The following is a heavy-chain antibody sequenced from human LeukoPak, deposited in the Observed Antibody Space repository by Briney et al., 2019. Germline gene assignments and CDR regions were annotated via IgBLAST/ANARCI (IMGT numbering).Heavy chain of an antibody. CDR1: GFTFSNSA. V-gene: IGHV3-23*01. D-gene: IGHD6-13*01. CDR3: AKYGAPAAGNYFDY. Sequence: GGSQRLSCAASGFTFSNSAMSWVRQAPGKGLERVSAISGSGGGTYYADSVKGRFTISRDNPKNTLYLQMNSLRAEDTAVYYCAKYGAPAAGNYFDYWGQGTLVTVSS. CDR2: ISGSGGGT. J-gene: IGHJ4*02.